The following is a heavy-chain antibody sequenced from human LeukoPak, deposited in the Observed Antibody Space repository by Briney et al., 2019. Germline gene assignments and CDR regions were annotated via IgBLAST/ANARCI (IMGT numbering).Heavy chain of an antibody. CDR1: GYTFTSYD. V-gene: IGHV1-8*03. D-gene: IGHD3-3*01. J-gene: IGHJ5*02. CDR2: MNPNSGNT. CDR3: ARAPAMPGTIFGVVIHGGVSYWFDP. Sequence: GASVKVSCKASGYTFTSYDINWVRQATGQGLEWMGWMNPNSGNTGYAQKFQGRVTITRNTSISTAYMELSSLRSEDTAVYYCARAPAMPGTIFGVVIHGGVSYWFDPWGQGTLVTVSS.